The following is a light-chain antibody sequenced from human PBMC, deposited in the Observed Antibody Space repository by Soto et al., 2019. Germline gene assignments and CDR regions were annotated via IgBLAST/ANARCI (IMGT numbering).Light chain of an antibody. CDR1: SSDVGSYNL. J-gene: IGLJ2*01. CDR3: CSYAGSIVV. V-gene: IGLV2-23*01. Sequence: QSALTQPASVSGSPGQSITISCTGTSSDVGSYNLVSWYQQHPGKAPKLMIYEGSKRPSGVSNRCSGSKSGNTASLTISGLQAEDEADYYCCSYAGSIVVFGGGTQLTVL. CDR2: EGS.